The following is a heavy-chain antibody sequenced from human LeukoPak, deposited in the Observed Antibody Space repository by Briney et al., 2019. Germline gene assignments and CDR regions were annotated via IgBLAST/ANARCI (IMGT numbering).Heavy chain of an antibody. V-gene: IGHV3-21*03. J-gene: IGHJ4*02. CDR1: GFTFSSYS. CDR2: ITSSSSYI. Sequence: PGGSLRLSCAASGFTFSSYSMNWVRQAPGKGLEWVSSITSSSSYIYYADSVKGRFTVSRDNSKSTLYLQMNSLRAEDTALYYCAKWGDYDVLTGYYVPDYWGQGTLVTVSS. D-gene: IGHD3-9*01. CDR3: AKWGDYDVLTGYYVPDY.